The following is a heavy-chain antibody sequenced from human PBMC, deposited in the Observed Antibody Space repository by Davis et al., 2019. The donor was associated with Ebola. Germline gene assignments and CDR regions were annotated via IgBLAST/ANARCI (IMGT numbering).Heavy chain of an antibody. Sequence: PSETLSLTCTVSGGSISSHYWSWIRQPPGKGLEWIGYIYYSGSTNYNPSLKNRVTISVDTSKNQFSLKLSSVTAADTAVYYCARDRPDPYYYGSGSLWFDPWGQGTLVTVSS. V-gene: IGHV4-59*11. J-gene: IGHJ5*02. CDR2: IYYSGST. CDR3: ARDRPDPYYYGSGSLWFDP. CDR1: GGSISSHY. D-gene: IGHD3-10*01.